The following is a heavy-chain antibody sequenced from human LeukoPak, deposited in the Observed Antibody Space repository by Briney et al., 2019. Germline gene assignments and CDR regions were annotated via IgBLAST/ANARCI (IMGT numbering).Heavy chain of an antibody. CDR1: GFTVSSNY. J-gene: IGHJ4*02. V-gene: IGHV3-7*04. CDR3: TRVGYIDEGIDY. Sequence: GGSLRLSCAASGFTVSSNYMRWVRQARGKGLEWVANIKQDGSKKSYVDAVKGRFTISRDNAKNSLYLQMNSLRAEDTAIYYCTRVGYIDEGIDYWGQGTLVTVSS. CDR2: IKQDGSKK. D-gene: IGHD5-12*01.